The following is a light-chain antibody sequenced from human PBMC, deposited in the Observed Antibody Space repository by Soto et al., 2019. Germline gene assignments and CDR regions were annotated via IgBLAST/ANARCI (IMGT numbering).Light chain of an antibody. CDR2: GAS. CDR1: QSVRSN. CDR3: QQYNNWPPT. Sequence: EIVLTQSPSTLSVSPGERATLSCRASQSVRSNLAWYQQKPGQAPRLLIYGASTRATGIPARFSGSGSGTEFTHTISSLQSEDFAVYYCQQYNNWPPTFGQGTKVDI. V-gene: IGKV3-15*01. J-gene: IGKJ1*01.